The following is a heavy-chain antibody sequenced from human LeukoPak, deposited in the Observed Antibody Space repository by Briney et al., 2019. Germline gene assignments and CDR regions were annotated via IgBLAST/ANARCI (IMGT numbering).Heavy chain of an antibody. J-gene: IGHJ4*02. CDR1: GFTVSSNY. V-gene: IGHV3-23*01. CDR2: IRGSGTTT. Sequence: PGGSLRLSCVASGFTVSSNYMSWVRQAPGKGLEWVSSIRGSGTTTYYADSVKGRFTISRDNSKNTLSLQMNSLRAEDTAVYYCARGAPFFDSSAYYPDYWGQGTLVTVSS. D-gene: IGHD3-22*01. CDR3: ARGAPFFDSSAYYPDY.